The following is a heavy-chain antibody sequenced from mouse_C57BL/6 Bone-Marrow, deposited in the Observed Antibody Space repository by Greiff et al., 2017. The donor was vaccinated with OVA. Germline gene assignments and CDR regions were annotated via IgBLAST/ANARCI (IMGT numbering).Heavy chain of an antibody. Sequence: EVMLVESGGGLVQPGESLKLSCESNEYEFPSHDMSWVRKTPEKRLELVAAINSDGGSTYYPDTMERRFIISRDNTKKTLYLQMSSLRSEDTALYYCARHNYYDYDRDYFDYWGQGTTLTVSS. CDR2: INSDGGST. D-gene: IGHD2-4*01. CDR1: EYEFPSHD. J-gene: IGHJ2*01. V-gene: IGHV5-2*01. CDR3: ARHNYYDYDRDYFDY.